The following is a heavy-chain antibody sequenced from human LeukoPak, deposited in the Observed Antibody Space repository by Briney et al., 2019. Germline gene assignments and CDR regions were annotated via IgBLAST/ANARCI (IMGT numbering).Heavy chain of an antibody. CDR2: IYYTGST. D-gene: IGHD5-12*01. J-gene: IGHJ6*04. CDR3: ARAVYIVGPGVDV. Sequence: PSETLSLTCTVSGGSISNYYWSWIRQPPGKGLQWIGYIYYTGSTNYNPSLKSRVTISVDTSRNQFSLKLSSVTAADTALYYCARAVYIVGPGVDVWGKGTTVTISS. CDR1: GGSISNYY. V-gene: IGHV4-59*01.